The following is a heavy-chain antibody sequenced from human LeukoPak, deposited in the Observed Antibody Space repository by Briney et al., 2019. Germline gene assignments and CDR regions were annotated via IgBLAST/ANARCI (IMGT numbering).Heavy chain of an antibody. V-gene: IGHV3-23*01. CDR1: GFTFSSYA. J-gene: IGHJ6*03. CDR3: ARGDNFYYYMDV. D-gene: IGHD3-10*01. Sequence: GGSLRLSCAASGFTFSSYAMNWVRQAPGKGLEWVSGISGSGDSTYYADSVKGRFTISRDNSKNTLYLQMNSLRAEDTAVYYCARGDNFYYYMDVWGKGTTVTVSS. CDR2: ISGSGDST.